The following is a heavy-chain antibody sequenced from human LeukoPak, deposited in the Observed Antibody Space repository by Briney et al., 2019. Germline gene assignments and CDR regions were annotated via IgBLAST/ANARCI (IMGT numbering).Heavy chain of an antibody. Sequence: GASVKVSCKASGCTFTSYAMNWVRQAPGQGLEWMGWINTNTGNPTYAQGFTGRFVFSLDTSVSTAYLQISSLKAEDTAVYYCARDPRYLGYDILTGHGGDYWGQGTLVTVSS. CDR2: INTNTGNP. J-gene: IGHJ4*02. V-gene: IGHV7-4-1*02. CDR3: ARDPRYLGYDILTGHGGDY. D-gene: IGHD3-9*01. CDR1: GCTFTSYA.